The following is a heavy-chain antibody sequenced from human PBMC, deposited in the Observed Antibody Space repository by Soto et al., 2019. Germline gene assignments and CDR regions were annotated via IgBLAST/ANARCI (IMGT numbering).Heavy chain of an antibody. CDR1: GFTFSSYW. D-gene: IGHD6-19*01. CDR2: IKQDGTEK. J-gene: IGHJ4*02. CDR3: AGGKGWFIVD. V-gene: IGHV3-7*02. Sequence: EVQLVESGGGLVQPGGSLRLSCAASGFTFSSYWMNWVRQAPGKGLEWVANIKQDGTEKYYVDSVKDRFTISRDNAKRSLNLQLNSLRADVAAVYYCAGGKGWFIVDWGQGTLVTVSS.